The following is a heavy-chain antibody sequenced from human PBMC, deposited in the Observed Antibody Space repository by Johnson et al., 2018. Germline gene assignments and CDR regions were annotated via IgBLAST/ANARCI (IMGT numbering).Heavy chain of an antibody. V-gene: IGHV3-23*04. J-gene: IGHJ1*01. Sequence: VQLVESGGGLVQPGGSLRLSCAASGFTFSSYAMSWVRQAPGKGLEWVSGIRASGGRAYYADSVKVRVTISSNNSKNTLYLQMNCLRAEDTAVYYCARVGVGEVDFQHWGQGTLVTVAS. CDR2: IRASGGRA. CDR1: GFTFSSYA. CDR3: ARVGVGEVDFQH. D-gene: IGHD3-16*01.